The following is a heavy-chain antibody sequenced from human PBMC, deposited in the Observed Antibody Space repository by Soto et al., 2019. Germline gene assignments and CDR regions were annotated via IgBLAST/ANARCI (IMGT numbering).Heavy chain of an antibody. V-gene: IGHV4-61*01. CDR3: AGSPVTMDVAGRHAFDI. J-gene: IGHJ3*02. CDR1: SGSVSSGNYY. Sequence: QMQLQESGPGLVKPSETLSLTCTVSSGSVSSGNYYWSWIRQPPGKGLEWIGYVYYSGSTNYNPSLKSRVTISVDTPKKYISLNPRPVTAADTAVYYGAGSPVTMDVAGRHAFDIWGQGTVVTVSS. D-gene: IGHD2-2*01. CDR2: VYYSGST.